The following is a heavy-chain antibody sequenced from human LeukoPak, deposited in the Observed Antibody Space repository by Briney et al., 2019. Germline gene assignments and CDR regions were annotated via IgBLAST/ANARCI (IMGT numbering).Heavy chain of an antibody. J-gene: IGHJ4*02. CDR3: ARDPNYGGADY. CDR1: GGSISSNTYY. D-gene: IGHD4-23*01. Sequence: PSETLSLTCTVSGGSISSNTYYWSWIRQPPGKGLEWTGYIYYTGSTYYNPSLKSRVTISVDTSKNQFSLKLSSMTAADTAVYYCARDPNYGGADYWGQGTLVTVSS. CDR2: IYYTGST. V-gene: IGHV4-30-4*08.